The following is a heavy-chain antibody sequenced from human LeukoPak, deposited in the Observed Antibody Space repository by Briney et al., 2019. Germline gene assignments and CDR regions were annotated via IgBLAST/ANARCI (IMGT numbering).Heavy chain of an antibody. CDR1: GFTFDDYA. V-gene: IGHV3-9*01. D-gene: IGHD3-10*01. CDR3: AKATSVWFGEFYYFDY. J-gene: IGHJ4*02. CDR2: ISWNSGSI. Sequence: PGGSLRLSCAASGFTFDDYAMHWVRQAPGKGLEWVSGISWNSGSIGYADSVKGRFTISRDNAKNSLYLQMNSLRAEDTALYYCAKATSVWFGEFYYFDYWGQGTLVTVSS.